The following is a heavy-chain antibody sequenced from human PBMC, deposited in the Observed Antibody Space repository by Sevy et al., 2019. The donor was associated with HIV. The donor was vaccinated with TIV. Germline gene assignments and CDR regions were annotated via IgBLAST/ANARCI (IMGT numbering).Heavy chain of an antibody. J-gene: IGHJ4*02. CDR2: IYYSGST. V-gene: IGHV4-59*01. CDR3: ARESIGATGDIDY. D-gene: IGHD6-13*01. CDR1: GGSINNYY. Sequence: SETLSLTCTVSGGSINNYYWSWIRQPPGKGLEWIGYIYYSGSTNYNPSLKSRGTLSIDTSKNQFSLNLKSVTAADTGVYYCARESIGATGDIDYWGQGTLVTVSS.